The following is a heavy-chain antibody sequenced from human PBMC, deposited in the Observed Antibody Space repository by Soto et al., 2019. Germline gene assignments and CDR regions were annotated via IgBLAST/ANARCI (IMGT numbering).Heavy chain of an antibody. CDR1: GVTFETYV. CDR2: LDGGGSGT. V-gene: IGHV3-23*01. D-gene: IGHD2-8*01. CDR3: AKGVSGVNWFAEY. J-gene: IGHJ4*02. Sequence: EVQLLESGGGLVQPGGSLSLTCAASGVTFETYVMTWVRQTPGQGLEWVSALDGGGSGTYYAGSVKGRFTISRDNLENTLFLQMENLRVEDTAVYYCAKGVSGVNWFAEYWGQGILVTVSS.